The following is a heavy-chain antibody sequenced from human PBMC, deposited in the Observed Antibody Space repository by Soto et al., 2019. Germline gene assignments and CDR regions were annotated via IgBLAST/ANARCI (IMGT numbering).Heavy chain of an antibody. Sequence: GASVKVSCKASGYTFINFDISWVRQATGQGLVWMGWMNPGSGKTGYANKFQGRVTMTRDASTGTAHLELSSLTSEDTAVYYCARMASAGTLNWFDPWGQGTLVTVSS. V-gene: IGHV1-8*02. J-gene: IGHJ5*02. D-gene: IGHD6-13*01. CDR2: MNPGSGKT. CDR3: ARMASAGTLNWFDP. CDR1: GYTFINFD.